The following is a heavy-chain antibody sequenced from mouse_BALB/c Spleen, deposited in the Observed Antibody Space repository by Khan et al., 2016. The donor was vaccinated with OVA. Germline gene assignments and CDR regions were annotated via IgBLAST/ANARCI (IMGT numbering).Heavy chain of an antibody. D-gene: IGHD4-1*01. Sequence: EVQLQQSGTVLARPGASVKMSCKASGYTFTSYWMHWVKQRPGQGLEWIGDIYPGNTDTNYNQKFKGKAKLTAVTSTSTAYMELSSLTNEDSAFYYCTRRNWDGAWFAYWGQGTLVTVSA. CDR1: GYTFTSYW. J-gene: IGHJ3*01. CDR3: TRRNWDGAWFAY. CDR2: IYPGNTDT. V-gene: IGHV1-5*01.